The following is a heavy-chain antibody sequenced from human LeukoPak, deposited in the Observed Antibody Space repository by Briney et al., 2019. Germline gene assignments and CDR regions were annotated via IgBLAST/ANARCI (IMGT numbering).Heavy chain of an antibody. CDR3: ARDVIGYFDY. V-gene: IGHV3-30*04. J-gene: IGHJ4*02. D-gene: IGHD2/OR15-2a*01. Sequence: GGSLRLSCAASGFTFSNYAMHWVRQAPGKGLEWVAVMSYDGSNKYYADSVKGRFTISRDNSKNMLYVQMNSLRVEDTAVYYCARDVIGYFDYWGQGTLVTVSS. CDR1: GFTFSNYA. CDR2: MSYDGSNK.